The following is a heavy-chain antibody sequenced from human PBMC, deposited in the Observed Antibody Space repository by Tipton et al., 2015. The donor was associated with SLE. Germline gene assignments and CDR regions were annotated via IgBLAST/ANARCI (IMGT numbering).Heavy chain of an antibody. Sequence: LRLSCTVSGGPISSYYWSWIRQPPGKGLEWIGYIYYSGSTNYNPSLKSRVTISVDTSKNQFSLKLSSVTAADTAVYYCARAALRYSSSWQYFQHWGQGTLVTVSS. CDR1: GGPISSYY. D-gene: IGHD6-13*01. V-gene: IGHV4-59*01. J-gene: IGHJ1*01. CDR3: ARAALRYSSSWQYFQH. CDR2: IYYSGST.